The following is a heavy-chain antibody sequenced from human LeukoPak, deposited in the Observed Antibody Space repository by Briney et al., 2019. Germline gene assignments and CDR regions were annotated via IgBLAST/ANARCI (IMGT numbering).Heavy chain of an antibody. CDR1: GYTFTSYY. CDR2: INPSGGST. CDR3: ARRGSCSSSSCQPIDH. V-gene: IGHV1-46*01. Sequence: ASVKVSCKASGYTFTSYYMHWVRQAPGQGLEWMGIINPSGGSTSYAQKFQGRVTMTRDTSTSTAYMEVRNLRSDDTAVYYCARRGSCSSSSCQPIDHWGQGTLVIVSS. J-gene: IGHJ4*02. D-gene: IGHD2-2*01.